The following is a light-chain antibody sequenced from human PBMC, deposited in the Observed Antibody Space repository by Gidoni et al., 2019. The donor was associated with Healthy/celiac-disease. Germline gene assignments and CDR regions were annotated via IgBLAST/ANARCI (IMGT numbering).Light chain of an antibody. Sequence: SRDTLSVSRGERATLSGRASQSVSSNLAWYQQKPGQAPRLLIYGASTRATGIPARFSGSQSGTEPTLTFRSLLCEDFVVFHCQQDNHWPPWTFGQGTKVEIK. CDR3: QQDNHWPPWT. V-gene: IGKV3-15*01. CDR2: GAS. J-gene: IGKJ1*01. CDR1: QSVSSN.